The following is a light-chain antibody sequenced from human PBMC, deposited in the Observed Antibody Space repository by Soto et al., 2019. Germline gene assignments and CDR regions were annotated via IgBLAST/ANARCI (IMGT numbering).Light chain of an antibody. CDR3: SSYAGSNNLV. V-gene: IGLV2-8*01. CDR1: SSDVGGYNY. Sequence: QSALTPPPSASGSPGQSVSISCTGTSSDVGGYNYVSWYQQHPGKSPKLMIYEVSKRPSGVPARFSGYKSGNTASLTVSGLQAEDEADYYCSSYAGSNNLVFGGGVKLTVL. CDR2: EVS. J-gene: IGLJ3*02.